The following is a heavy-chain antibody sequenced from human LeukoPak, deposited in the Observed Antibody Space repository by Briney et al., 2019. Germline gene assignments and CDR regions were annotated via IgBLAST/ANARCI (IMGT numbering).Heavy chain of an antibody. CDR3: ARQGYSSGK. Sequence: PGGSLRLSCAASGFTFSSYSMNWVRQAPGKGLEWVASIQRDGSEEYYVESVKGRFTISRDNAKNSLYLQMNSLRAEDTAVYYCARQGYSSGKWGQGTLVTVSS. J-gene: IGHJ4*02. CDR1: GFTFSSYS. D-gene: IGHD6-19*01. V-gene: IGHV3-7*01. CDR2: IQRDGSEE.